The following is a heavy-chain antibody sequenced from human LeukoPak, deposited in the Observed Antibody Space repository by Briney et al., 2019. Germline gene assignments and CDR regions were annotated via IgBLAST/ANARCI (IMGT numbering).Heavy chain of an antibody. D-gene: IGHD3-9*01. Sequence: PGGSLRLSCAASGFTFSSYSMNWVRQAPGKGLEWVSAITGRGGTTYYADSVKGRFTISRDNSKSTLYLQMNSLRAEDTAVYYCAKGLRLYFDILTGYFDYWGQGTLVTVSS. V-gene: IGHV3-23*01. CDR1: GFTFSSYS. CDR3: AKGLRLYFDILTGYFDY. J-gene: IGHJ4*02. CDR2: ITGRGGTT.